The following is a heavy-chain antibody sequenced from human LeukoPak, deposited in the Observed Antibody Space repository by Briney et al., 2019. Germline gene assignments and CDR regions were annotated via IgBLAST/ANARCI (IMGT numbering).Heavy chain of an antibody. CDR2: IYYSGST. Sequence: PSETLSLTCTVAGGSISSSSYYWGWIRQPPGKGLEGIGSIYYSGSTYYNPSLKSRVTISVDTSKNQFSLKLSSLTAADTAVYYCARSRITMIVVVPVAFDIWGQGTMVTVSS. D-gene: IGHD3-22*01. CDR1: GGSISSSSYY. J-gene: IGHJ3*02. CDR3: ARSRITMIVVVPVAFDI. V-gene: IGHV4-39*01.